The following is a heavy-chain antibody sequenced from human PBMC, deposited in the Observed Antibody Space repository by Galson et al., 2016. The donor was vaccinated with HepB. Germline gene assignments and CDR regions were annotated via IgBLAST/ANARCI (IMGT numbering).Heavy chain of an antibody. CDR2: INSDGSST. CDR3: ARDGGIPGAAFDI. D-gene: IGHD3-16*01. CDR1: GFIFSSYW. V-gene: IGHV3-74*01. J-gene: IGHJ3*02. Sequence: SLRLSCAASGFIFSSYWMHWVRQAPGKGLVWVSRINSDGSSTSYADSVKGRFTISRDNAKNTLYLQMNGLRDEDTAVYYCARDGGIPGAAFDIWGQGTMVTVSS.